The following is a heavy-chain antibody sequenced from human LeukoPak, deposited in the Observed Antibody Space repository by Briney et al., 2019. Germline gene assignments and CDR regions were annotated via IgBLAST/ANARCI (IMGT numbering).Heavy chain of an antibody. Sequence: GRSLRLSCAASGFTFSSYGMHWVRQAPGKRLEWVAVISYDGSNKYYADSVKGRFTISRDNSKNTLYLQMNSLTAEDTAVHYCVRSYHPGGWFDPWGQGTLVTVSS. CDR2: ISYDGSNK. CDR3: VRSYHPGGWFDP. V-gene: IGHV3-30*03. J-gene: IGHJ5*02. CDR1: GFTFSSYG. D-gene: IGHD2-21*01.